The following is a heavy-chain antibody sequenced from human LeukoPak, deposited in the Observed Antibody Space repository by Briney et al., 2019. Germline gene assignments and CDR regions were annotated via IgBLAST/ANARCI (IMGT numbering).Heavy chain of an antibody. CDR1: GGTFSSYA. CDR2: IIPIFGTA. D-gene: IGHD5-18*01. Sequence: SVKVSCKASGGTFSSYAISWVRQAPGQGLEWMGGIIPIFGTANYAQKFQGRVTITTDESTSTAYMELSSLRAEDTAVYYCAIRGYSYGFEIDYWGQGTLVTVSS. V-gene: IGHV1-69*05. J-gene: IGHJ4*02. CDR3: AIRGYSYGFEIDY.